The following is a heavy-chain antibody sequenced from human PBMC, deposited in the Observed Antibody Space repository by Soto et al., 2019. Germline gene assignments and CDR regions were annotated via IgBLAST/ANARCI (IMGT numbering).Heavy chain of an antibody. D-gene: IGHD3-3*01. CDR3: ASPRQGNYDFLSGYYALDY. CDR1: GASISSSRSY. V-gene: IGHV4-39*01. CDR2: FYCTGGT. Sequence: PSETLSLTCTVSGASISSSRSYWGWVRQPPGKGLEWIVSFYCTGGTYSTYYNPSLKSRVTISVDTSKSQFSLNLRSVTAADTAVYYCASPRQGNYDFLSGYYALDYWGQGTLVTVSS. J-gene: IGHJ4*02.